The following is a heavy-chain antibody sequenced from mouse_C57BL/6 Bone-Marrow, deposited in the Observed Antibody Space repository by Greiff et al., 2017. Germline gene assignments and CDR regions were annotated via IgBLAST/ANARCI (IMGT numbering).Heavy chain of an antibody. D-gene: IGHD2-5*01. V-gene: IGHV1-55*01. J-gene: IGHJ1*03. CDR2: IDPGSGST. CDR1: GYTFTSYW. Sequence: QVQLQQPGAELVKPGASVKMSCKASGYTFTSYWITWVKQRPGQGLEWIGDIDPGSGSTNYNEKFKSKATLTVDTSTSAAYMQLSSLTSEDSAVYYCARPYYSNYWYFDVWGTGTTVTVSS. CDR3: ARPYYSNYWYFDV.